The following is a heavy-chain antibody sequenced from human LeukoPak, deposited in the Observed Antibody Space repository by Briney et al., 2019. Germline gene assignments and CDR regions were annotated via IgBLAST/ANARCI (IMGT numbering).Heavy chain of an antibody. CDR2: VNPNSGGT. CDR1: GYTFTGYY. Sequence: ASVKVSCKASGYTFTGYYMHWVRQAPGQGLEWMGWVNPNSGGTNYAQKFQGRVTMTRDTSISTAYMELSRLRSDDTAVYYCARGVDTYYGSGSSPGDPWGQGTLVTVSS. CDR3: ARGVDTYYGSGSSPGDP. J-gene: IGHJ5*02. V-gene: IGHV1-2*02. D-gene: IGHD3-10*01.